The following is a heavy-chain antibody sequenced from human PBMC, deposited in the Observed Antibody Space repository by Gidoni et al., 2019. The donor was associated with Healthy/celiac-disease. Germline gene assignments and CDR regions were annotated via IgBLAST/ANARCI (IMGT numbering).Heavy chain of an antibody. V-gene: IGHV3-9*01. CDR3: AKDSRPYSSSLITHNWFDP. D-gene: IGHD6-13*01. J-gene: IGHJ5*02. CDR2: IIWNSGSI. CDR1: GFTFDDSA. Sequence: EVQLVESGGGLVQPGRSLRLSCAASGFTFDDSAMHWVRQAPGKGLEGVSGIIWNSGSIGYADSVKGRLTISRDNAKNSLYLQMNSLRAEDTALYYCAKDSRPYSSSLITHNWFDPWGQGTLVTVSS.